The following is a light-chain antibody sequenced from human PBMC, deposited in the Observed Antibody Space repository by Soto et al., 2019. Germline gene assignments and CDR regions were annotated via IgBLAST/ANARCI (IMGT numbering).Light chain of an antibody. CDR1: SSTIGSNN. J-gene: IGLJ2*01. CDR2: END. V-gene: IGLV1-47*01. Sequence: QSVLTQPPSASGTPGQRVTVSCSGSSSTIGSNNVAWYKKLAGSAPKLLIYENDQRPSGVPDRFSGSKSGTSASLAISGLRPEDEATYSCSTWDDSLSSVLFGGVTKVTVL. CDR3: STWDDSLSSVL.